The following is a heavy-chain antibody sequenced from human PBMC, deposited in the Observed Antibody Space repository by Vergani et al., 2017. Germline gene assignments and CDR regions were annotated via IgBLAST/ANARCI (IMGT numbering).Heavy chain of an antibody. J-gene: IGHJ3*01. CDR2: SSAYNGKT. D-gene: IGHD1-1*01. Sequence: QVQLVQSGAEVKKPGASVKVSCKASGYTFTSYGISWVRQAPGQGLEWMGWSSAYNGKTNYAQKLQGRVTMTTDTSTSIAYMELRILRSDDKAVYFCARVAPSNSEVTPTAFDVWGQGTMVTVSS. CDR3: ARVAPSNSEVTPTAFDV. V-gene: IGHV1-18*01. CDR1: GYTFTSYG.